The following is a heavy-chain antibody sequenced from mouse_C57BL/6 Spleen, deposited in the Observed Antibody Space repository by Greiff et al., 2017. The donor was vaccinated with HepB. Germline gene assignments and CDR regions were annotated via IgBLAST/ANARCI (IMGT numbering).Heavy chain of an antibody. D-gene: IGHD2-4*01. V-gene: IGHV1-20*01. J-gene: IGHJ3*01. CDR3: ARWYYDDEWFAY. CDR1: GYSFTGYF. CDR2: INPYNGDT. Sequence: EVQLQQSGPELVKPGASVKISCKASGYSFTGYFMNWVMQSHGKSLEWIGRINPYNGDTFYNQKFKGKATLTVDKSSSTANMELRSLTSEDSAVYDCARWYYDDEWFAYWGQGTLVTVSA.